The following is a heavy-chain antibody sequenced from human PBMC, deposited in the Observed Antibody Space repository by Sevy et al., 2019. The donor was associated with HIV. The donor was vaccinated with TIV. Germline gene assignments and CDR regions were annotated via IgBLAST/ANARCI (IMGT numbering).Heavy chain of an antibody. D-gene: IGHD1-26*01. J-gene: IGHJ5*02. Sequence: GALRLSCAASGFTFSSYWMHWVRQAPGKGLVWVSRIKTDGSDTSYADSVKGRFTISRDNTKNTLYLQMNSLRAEDTAVYYCARRPTDQSGSYWFDPWGQGTLVTVSS. CDR1: GFTFSSYW. V-gene: IGHV3-74*01. CDR3: ARRPTDQSGSYWFDP. CDR2: IKTDGSDT.